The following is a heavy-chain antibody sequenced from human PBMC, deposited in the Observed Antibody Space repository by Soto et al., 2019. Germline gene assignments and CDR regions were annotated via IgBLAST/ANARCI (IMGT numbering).Heavy chain of an antibody. D-gene: IGHD2-15*01. Sequence: QVQLQESGPGLVKPSQTLSLTCTVSGGSISSGGYYWSWIRQHPGKGLEWIGYIYYSGSTYYNPSLKSRVTRSVDTSKNQFSLKLSSVTAADTAVYSCARVRYCSGGSCYPRFDPWGQGTLVTVSS. CDR3: ARVRYCSGGSCYPRFDP. CDR1: GGSISSGGYY. J-gene: IGHJ5*02. CDR2: IYYSGST. V-gene: IGHV4-31*03.